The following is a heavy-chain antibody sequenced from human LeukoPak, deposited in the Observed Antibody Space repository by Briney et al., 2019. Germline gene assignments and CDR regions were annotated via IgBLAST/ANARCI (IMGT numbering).Heavy chain of an antibody. D-gene: IGHD3-10*01. V-gene: IGHV3-21*01. J-gene: IGHJ4*02. CDR2: ISSSSTYI. CDR1: GFTSSSYS. CDR3: ARDRGSGSYYFDY. Sequence: NPGGSLRLSCAASGFTSSSYSMNWVRQAPGKGLEWVSSISSSSTYIHYADSVKGRFTISRDNSKNTLYLQMGSLRAEDMAVYYCARDRGSGSYYFDYWGQGTLVTVSS.